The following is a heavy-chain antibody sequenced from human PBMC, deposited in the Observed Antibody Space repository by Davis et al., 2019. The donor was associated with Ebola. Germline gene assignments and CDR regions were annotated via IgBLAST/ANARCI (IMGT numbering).Heavy chain of an antibody. CDR1: GFTFSSYA. J-gene: IGHJ4*02. CDR3: AKVADGYNWNYPLRY. V-gene: IGHV3-23*01. D-gene: IGHD1-7*01. Sequence: GESLKISCAASGFTFSSYAMSWVRQAPGKGLEWVSAISGSGGSTYYADSVKGRFTISRDNSKNTLYLQMNSLRAEDTAVYYCAKVADGYNWNYPLRYWGQGTLVTVSS. CDR2: ISGSGGST.